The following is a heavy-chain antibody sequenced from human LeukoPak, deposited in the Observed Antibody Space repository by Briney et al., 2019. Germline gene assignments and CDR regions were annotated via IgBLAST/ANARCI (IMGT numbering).Heavy chain of an antibody. CDR2: MNPNSGNT. CDR1: GYTFTSYD. J-gene: IGHJ5*02. Sequence: ASVEVSCKASGYTFTSYDINWVRQATGQGLEWMGWMNPNSGNTGYAQKFQGRVTMTRNTSISTAYMELSSLRSEDTAVYYCAREGCSSTSCYNSYWFDPWGQGTLVTVSS. CDR3: AREGCSSTSCYNSYWFDP. D-gene: IGHD2-2*02. V-gene: IGHV1-8*01.